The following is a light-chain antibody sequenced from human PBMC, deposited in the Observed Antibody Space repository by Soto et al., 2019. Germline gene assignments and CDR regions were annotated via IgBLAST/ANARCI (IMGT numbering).Light chain of an antibody. Sequence: QSALTQPASVSGTPGQSITISCTGTSSDGGGYNYVSWFQQHPGKAPKHMIYEVSNRPSGDSHCFSGAKTGNTASLTISGHQAEDETDYYCSSYTSSRAYVLGTPTNVTVL. CDR2: EVS. CDR1: SSDGGGYNY. J-gene: IGLJ1*01. CDR3: SSYTSSRAYV. V-gene: IGLV2-14*01.